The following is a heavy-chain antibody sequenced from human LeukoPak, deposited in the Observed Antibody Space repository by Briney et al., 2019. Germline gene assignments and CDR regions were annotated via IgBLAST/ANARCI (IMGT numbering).Heavy chain of an antibody. V-gene: IGHV3-30*02. D-gene: IGHD6-19*01. CDR1: GFIFSVYG. CDR3: AKSIAVAGLAGGRTFDY. J-gene: IGHJ4*02. CDR2: IRYDGSNK. Sequence: GGSLRLSCAASGFIFSVYGMHWVRQAPGKGLEWVSFIRYDGSNKYYADSVKGRFIISRDNSKNTLYLQMNSLRGEDTAVYFCAKSIAVAGLAGGRTFDYWGQGTLVTVSS.